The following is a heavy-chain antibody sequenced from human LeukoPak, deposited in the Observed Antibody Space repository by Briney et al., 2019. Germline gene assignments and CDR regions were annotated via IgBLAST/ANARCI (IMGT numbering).Heavy chain of an antibody. Sequence: GGSLRLSCTASGFTFSSYAMSWVRQAPGKGLEWVSAISGSGGSTYYADSVKGRFTISRDNSKNTLYLQMNSLRAEDTAVYYCALPHDRTSWYFDYWGQGTLVTVSS. J-gene: IGHJ4*02. CDR3: ALPHDRTSWYFDY. D-gene: IGHD1-14*01. CDR2: ISGSGGST. V-gene: IGHV3-23*01. CDR1: GFTFSSYA.